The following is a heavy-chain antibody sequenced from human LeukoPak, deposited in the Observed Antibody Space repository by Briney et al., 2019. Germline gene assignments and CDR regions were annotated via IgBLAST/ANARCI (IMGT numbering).Heavy chain of an antibody. J-gene: IGHJ6*02. V-gene: IGHV3-30-3*01. CDR2: ISYDGSNK. CDR1: GFTFSSYA. Sequence: PGGSLRLSCAASGFTFSSYAMHWVRQAPGKGLEWVAVISYDGSNKYYADSVKGRFTISRDHSKNTLYLQMNSLRAEDTAVYYCAREGPSGDYVSGYGMDVWGQGTTVTVSS. CDR3: AREGPSGDYVSGYGMDV. D-gene: IGHD4-17*01.